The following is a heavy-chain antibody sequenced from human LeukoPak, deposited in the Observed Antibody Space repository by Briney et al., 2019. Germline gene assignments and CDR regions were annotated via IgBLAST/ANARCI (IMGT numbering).Heavy chain of an antibody. CDR3: AKGPLRGAAAAIDY. D-gene: IGHD2-2*01. J-gene: IGHJ4*02. V-gene: IGHV3-30*18. CDR2: ISYDGRNI. CDR1: GFTFNNYG. Sequence: GGSLRLSCAASGFTFNNYGMHWVRQAPGKGLEWVAVISYDGRNIHYPDSVKGRFTISRDISTDTLWLQMDSLRTEDTAVYYCAKGPLRGAAAAIDYWGQGTLVTVSS.